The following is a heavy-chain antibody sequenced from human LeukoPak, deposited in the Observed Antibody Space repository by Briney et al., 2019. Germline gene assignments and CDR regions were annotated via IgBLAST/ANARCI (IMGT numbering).Heavy chain of an antibody. CDR3: AKQLGYCSDGSCYFPY. D-gene: IGHD2-15*01. J-gene: IGHJ4*02. Sequence: PGGSLRLSCAASGFTFSSYAMNWVRQAPGKGLEWVSSISGTTTYIYYADSVEGRFTISRDNAKNSLYLQMNSLRAEDTAVYYCAKQLGYCSDGSCYFPYWGQGTLVTVSS. V-gene: IGHV3-21*01. CDR1: GFTFSSYA. CDR2: ISGTTTYI.